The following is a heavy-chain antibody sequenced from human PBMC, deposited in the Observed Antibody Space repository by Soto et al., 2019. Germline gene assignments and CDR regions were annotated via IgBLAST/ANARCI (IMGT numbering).Heavy chain of an antibody. D-gene: IGHD6-13*01. Sequence: PSETLSLTCTVSGGSISSSSYYWGWIRQPPGKGLEWIGSIYYSGSTYYNPSLKSRVTISVDTSKNQFSLKLSSVTAADTAVYYCATKQQLVNWFDPWGQGTLVTVSS. CDR2: IYYSGST. J-gene: IGHJ5*02. CDR3: ATKQQLVNWFDP. CDR1: GGSISSSSYY. V-gene: IGHV4-39*01.